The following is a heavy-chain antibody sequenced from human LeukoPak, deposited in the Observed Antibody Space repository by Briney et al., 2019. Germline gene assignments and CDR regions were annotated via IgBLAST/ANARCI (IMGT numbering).Heavy chain of an antibody. D-gene: IGHD3-22*01. V-gene: IGHV3-20*04. CDR2: IDWNGGST. Sequence: GGSLRLSCAASGFTFDDYGMSWVRQAPGKGLEWVSGIDWNGGSTGYADSVKGRFTISRDNAKNSLYLQMNSLRAEDTALYYCARGYDSGHLDYWGQGTLVTVSS. CDR3: ARGYDSGHLDY. CDR1: GFTFDDYG. J-gene: IGHJ4*02.